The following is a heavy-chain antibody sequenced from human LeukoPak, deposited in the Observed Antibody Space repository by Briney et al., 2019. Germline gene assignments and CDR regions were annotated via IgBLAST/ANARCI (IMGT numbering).Heavy chain of an antibody. J-gene: IGHJ4*02. CDR2: IRASGENT. V-gene: IGHV3-23*01. CDR3: AKASGYSYANEFHLEY. D-gene: IGHD5-18*01. CDR1: GFTFSNFA. Sequence: GGSLRLSCAASGFTFSNFAMSWVRQAPGKGLEWVSAIRASGENTFYIDSVKGRFAISRDNSKNTLYLQMNSLRAEDTAIYYCAKASGYSYANEFHLEYWGQGTLVTVSS.